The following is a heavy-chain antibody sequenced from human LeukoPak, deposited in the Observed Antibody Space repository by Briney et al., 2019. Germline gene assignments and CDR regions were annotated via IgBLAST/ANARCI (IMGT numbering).Heavy chain of an antibody. Sequence: GGSLRLSCAASGFTFSSYGMHWVRQAPGKGLEWVALISYDGSNKYYADSVKGRFTISRDNSKNTLYLQMNSLRAEDTAVYYCARETAINYSCDYWGQGTLVTVSS. CDR2: ISYDGSNK. CDR3: ARETAINYSCDY. D-gene: IGHD3-10*01. J-gene: IGHJ4*02. V-gene: IGHV3-30*03. CDR1: GFTFSSYG.